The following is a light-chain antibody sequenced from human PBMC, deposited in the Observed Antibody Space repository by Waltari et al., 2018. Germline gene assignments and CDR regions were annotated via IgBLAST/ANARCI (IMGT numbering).Light chain of an antibody. Sequence: EIVLTQSPGTLSLSPGERATLSCRASQRGSSNYLAWYQQKPGQAPRLLIYGASISATGIPDRFIGSGSETDFTLTITRLEPEDFAMYYCQQYGSSLGTFGQGTKVEIK. CDR3: QQYGSSLGT. J-gene: IGKJ1*01. V-gene: IGKV3-20*01. CDR1: QRGSSNY. CDR2: GAS.